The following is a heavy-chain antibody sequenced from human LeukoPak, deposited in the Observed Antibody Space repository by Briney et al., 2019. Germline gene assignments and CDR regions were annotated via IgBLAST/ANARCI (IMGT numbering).Heavy chain of an antibody. V-gene: IGHV4-59*01. Sequence: SETLSLTCTVSGGSISSYYWSWIRQPPGKGLEWIAYIYYSGSTNYNPSLKSRVTISVDTSKNQFSLKLSSVTAADTAVYYCASYGDYAGIDAFDIWGQGTMVTVSS. CDR3: ASYGDYAGIDAFDI. D-gene: IGHD4-17*01. CDR1: GGSISSYY. J-gene: IGHJ3*02. CDR2: IYYSGST.